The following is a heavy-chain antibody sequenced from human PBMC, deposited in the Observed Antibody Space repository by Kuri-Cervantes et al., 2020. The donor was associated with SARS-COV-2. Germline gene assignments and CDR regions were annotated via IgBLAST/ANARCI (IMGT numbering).Heavy chain of an antibody. V-gene: IGHV1-3*01. Sequence: GESLKISCKGSGYSFTSYWISWVRQAPGQSLEWMGWITADNANTKYSQNFQGRVTITRDTSASTINMELSGLRSEDTAVYYCARGGYYDFWNYYYMDVWGKGTTVTVSS. CDR3: ARGGYYDFWNYYYMDV. D-gene: IGHD3-3*01. J-gene: IGHJ6*03. CDR2: ITADNANT. CDR1: GYSFTSYW.